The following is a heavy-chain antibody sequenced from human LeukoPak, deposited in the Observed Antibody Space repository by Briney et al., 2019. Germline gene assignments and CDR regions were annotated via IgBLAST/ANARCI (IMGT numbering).Heavy chain of an antibody. CDR1: GFTFSDYY. Sequence: GGSLRLSCAASGFTFSDYYMSWIRQAPGKGLEWVSYISSSGSTIYYADSVKGRFTISRDNAKNSLYLQMNSLRAEDTAVYYCARDLLVGAIAHYGMDVGGQGTTVTVSS. D-gene: IGHD1-26*01. J-gene: IGHJ6*02. V-gene: IGHV3-11*01. CDR3: ARDLLVGAIAHYGMDV. CDR2: ISSSGSTI.